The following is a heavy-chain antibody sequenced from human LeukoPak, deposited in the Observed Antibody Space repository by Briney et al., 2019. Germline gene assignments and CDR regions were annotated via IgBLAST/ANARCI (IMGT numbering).Heavy chain of an antibody. J-gene: IGHJ4*01. CDR1: GFTFSSFT. CDR3: ARDPGAYSSSPIDY. Sequence: PGGSLRLSCAASGFTFSSFTMNWVRQAPGKGLEWVSSISSSSSYIYSADPVKGRFTISRDNARNSLYLRMNSLRAEDTAVYYCARDPGAYSSSPIDYWGQGTLVTVSS. V-gene: IGHV3-21*01. CDR2: ISSSSSYI. D-gene: IGHD6-6*01.